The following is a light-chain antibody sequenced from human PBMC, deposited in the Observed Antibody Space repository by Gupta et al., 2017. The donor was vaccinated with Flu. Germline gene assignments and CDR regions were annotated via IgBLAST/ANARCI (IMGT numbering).Light chain of an antibody. CDR3: CSYTVTRGRLV. Sequence: QSALTPPASVSGSPGQSITISCPGPNSDVGSYNLVSWSQQHPGKAPKLIIYEVSKRPSGVSNRFSGSKSGTTASLTISGLQAEDEADYYCCSYTVTRGRLVFGGGTKLTVL. J-gene: IGLJ2*01. CDR2: EVS. V-gene: IGLV2-23*02. CDR1: NSDVGSYNL.